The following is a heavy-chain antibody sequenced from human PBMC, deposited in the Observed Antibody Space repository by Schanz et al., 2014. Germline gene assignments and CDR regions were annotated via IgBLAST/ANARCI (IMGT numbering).Heavy chain of an antibody. CDR1: GYSISSDYY. D-gene: IGHD6-13*01. V-gene: IGHV4-38-2*02. CDR3: AREVPHVIAAAGGSGAFDI. J-gene: IGHJ3*02. CDR2: SYHSGRT. Sequence: QVQLQESGPGLVKPSETLSLTCTVSGYSISSDYYWGWIRQPPGKGLEWIGSSYHSGRTYYNPSLKCRATISVDTPKPQFSLKLSSGTAADTAVYYCAREVPHVIAAAGGSGAFDIWGQGTMVTVSS.